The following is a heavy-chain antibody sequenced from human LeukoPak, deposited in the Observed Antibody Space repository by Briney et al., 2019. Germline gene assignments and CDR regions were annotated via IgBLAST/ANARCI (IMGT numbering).Heavy chain of an antibody. D-gene: IGHD2-2*01. CDR3: ARWGTYASTSNWFDP. CDR1: GVSINSPSNF. J-gene: IGHJ5*02. V-gene: IGHV4-39*07. Sequence: CXVSGVSINSPSNFWGWIRQPPGKGLEWIGSVYYNGDTYYNPSLKSRVTISIDTSKNQFSLSLGSVTAADTAVYYCARWGTYASTSNWFDPWGQGTLVTVSS. CDR2: VYYNGDT.